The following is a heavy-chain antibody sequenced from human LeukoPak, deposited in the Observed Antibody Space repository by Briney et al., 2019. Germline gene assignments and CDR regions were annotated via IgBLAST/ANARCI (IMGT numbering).Heavy chain of an antibody. CDR3: AKDPNGDYVGAFDS. D-gene: IGHD4-17*01. CDR1: GLTFRNYA. Sequence: GGSLRLSCAASGLTFRNYALTWVRQAPGRGLEWVSSITGGGVGTSYADSVKGRFTVYRDNSKNTLYLQMNSLRAGDTAVYYCAKDPNGDYVGAFDSWGQGTLVTLSS. CDR2: ITGGGVGT. J-gene: IGHJ3*01. V-gene: IGHV3-23*01.